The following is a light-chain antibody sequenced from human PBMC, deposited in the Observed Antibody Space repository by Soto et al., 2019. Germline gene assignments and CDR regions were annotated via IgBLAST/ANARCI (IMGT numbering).Light chain of an antibody. Sequence: DIQMTQSPSSLSASIGDRITITCRASQSISIYLNWYQQKPEKAPDLLIYAASSLQSGVPSRFSGTGSGTDITLIITNLQPEDFAAYYCQQTYSTPHTFGGGTKVEIK. CDR2: AAS. J-gene: IGKJ4*01. CDR1: QSISIY. CDR3: QQTYSTPHT. V-gene: IGKV1-39*01.